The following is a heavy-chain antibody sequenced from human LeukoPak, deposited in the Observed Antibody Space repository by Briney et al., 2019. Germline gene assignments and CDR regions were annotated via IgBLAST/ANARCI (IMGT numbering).Heavy chain of an antibody. CDR2: ISYTGNTK. Sequence: GGSLRLSCAASGFTFSNYGMQWVRQAPGKGLDWVAVISYTGNTKYYVDSAKGRFTISRDNAKNTLFLQMDSLRPEDTAVYYCVRSLRSADFWGQGTLVTVSS. V-gene: IGHV3-30*03. CDR1: GFTFSNYG. CDR3: VRSLRSADF. J-gene: IGHJ4*02.